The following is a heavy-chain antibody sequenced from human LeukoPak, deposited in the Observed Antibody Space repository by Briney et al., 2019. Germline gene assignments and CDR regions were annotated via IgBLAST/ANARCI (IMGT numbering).Heavy chain of an antibody. CDR2: INQSGST. V-gene: IGHV4-34*01. D-gene: IGHD2/OR15-2a*01. Sequence: PSETLSLTCAVHGGXLSGHYWGWIRQPPGKGLEWIGDINQSGSTNYNPSFKSRVTISVDTSKNQFSLKLTSVTAADTAVYYCAKNFDLWGRGTLVTVSS. CDR1: GGXLSGHY. CDR3: AKNFDL. J-gene: IGHJ2*01.